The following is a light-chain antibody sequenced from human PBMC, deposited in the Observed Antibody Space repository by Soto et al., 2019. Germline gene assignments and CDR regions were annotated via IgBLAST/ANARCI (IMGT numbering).Light chain of an antibody. CDR1: QSVSSY. J-gene: IGKJ4*01. CDR3: QQRSNWPST. V-gene: IGKV3-11*01. CDR2: DAS. Sequence: EIVLTQSPATLSLSPGDRATLSCRASQSVSSYLAWYQQKPGQAPRLLIYDASNRATGIPARFSGSGSGTDFTLTITSLEPEDFAVYYCQQRSNWPSTFGGGTTVEIQ.